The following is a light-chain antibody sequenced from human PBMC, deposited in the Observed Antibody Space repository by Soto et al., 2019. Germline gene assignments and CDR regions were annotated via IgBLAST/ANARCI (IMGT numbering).Light chain of an antibody. CDR3: QQYGSSRWT. CDR2: GAS. CDR1: QSVSSIY. J-gene: IGKJ1*01. Sequence: EMVLTQSPGTLSLSPGERATLSCRASQSVSSIYLAWYQQKPGQAPRLLIYGASSRATGIPDRFSGSGSGTDFTLTISRLEPEDFAVYYCQQYGSSRWTFGQGTKVEI. V-gene: IGKV3-20*01.